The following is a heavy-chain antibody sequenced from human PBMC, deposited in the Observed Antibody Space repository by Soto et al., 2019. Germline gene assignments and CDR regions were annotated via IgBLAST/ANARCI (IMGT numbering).Heavy chain of an antibody. CDR2: ISSSSSYI. Sequence: EVQLVESGGGLVKPGGSLRLSCAPSGFTLSSYSMNWVRQAPGKGLEWVSSISSSSSYIYYADSVKGRFTISRDNAKNSLYLQMNSLRAEDTAVYYCARDWGGEGTFDYWGQGTLVTVSS. J-gene: IGHJ4*02. CDR1: GFTLSSYS. CDR3: ARDWGGEGTFDY. D-gene: IGHD3-16*01. V-gene: IGHV3-21*01.